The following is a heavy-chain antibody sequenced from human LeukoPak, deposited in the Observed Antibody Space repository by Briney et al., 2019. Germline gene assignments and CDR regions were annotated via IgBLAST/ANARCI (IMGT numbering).Heavy chain of an antibody. CDR3: AGVCGGDCYHYDAFDI. V-gene: IGHV1-8*03. CDR2: MNPNSGNT. CDR1: GYTFTNYD. J-gene: IGHJ3*02. Sequence: ASVKVSCKASGYTFTNYDIYWVRQATGQGLEWMGWMNPNSGNTGYAQKFQGRVTITRNTSISTAYMELSSLRSADTAVYYCAGVCGGDCYHYDAFDIWGQGTMVTVSS. D-gene: IGHD2-21*02.